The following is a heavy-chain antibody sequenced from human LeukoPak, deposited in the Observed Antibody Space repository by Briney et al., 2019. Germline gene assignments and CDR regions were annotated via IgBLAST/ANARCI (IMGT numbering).Heavy chain of an antibody. CDR1: GGTFSSYA. J-gene: IGHJ6*04. Sequence: SVKVSCKASGGTFSSYAISWVRQAPGQGLEWMGGIIPIFGTANYAQKFQGRVTITADESTSTAYMELSSLRSEDTAVYYCARDQIVADYYGSGSSLGMDVWGKGTTVTISS. V-gene: IGHV1-69*13. CDR3: ARDQIVADYYGSGSSLGMDV. CDR2: IIPIFGTA. D-gene: IGHD3-10*01.